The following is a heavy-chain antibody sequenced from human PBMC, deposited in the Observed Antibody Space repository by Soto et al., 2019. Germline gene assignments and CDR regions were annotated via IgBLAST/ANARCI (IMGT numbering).Heavy chain of an antibody. D-gene: IGHD3-22*01. V-gene: IGHV3-33*06. CDR2: IWYDGSNK. J-gene: IGHJ4*02. Sequence: GGSLRLSCAASGFTFSSYGMHWVRQAPGKGLEWVAVIWYDGSNKYYADSVKGRFTISRDNSKNTLYLQMNSLRAEDTAVYYCAKSPGMYYYDSSGYYHYDYWGQGTLVTVPQ. CDR3: AKSPGMYYYDSSGYYHYDY. CDR1: GFTFSSYG.